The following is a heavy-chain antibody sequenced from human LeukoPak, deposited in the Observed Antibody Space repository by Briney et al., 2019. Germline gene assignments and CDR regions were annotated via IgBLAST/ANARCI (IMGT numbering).Heavy chain of an antibody. J-gene: IGHJ4*02. CDR3: TTGIRGD. CDR1: GLTVTNAW. Sequence: PGGSLRISCSASGLTVTNAWMNWVRQAPGEGLDWVGRIASKTDGGATDYAAPVKGRFTISRDDSKNTLNLQMNSLKTEDTAVYYCTTGIRGDWGQGTLVTVSS. D-gene: IGHD3-10*01. V-gene: IGHV3-15*07. CDR2: IASKTDGGAT.